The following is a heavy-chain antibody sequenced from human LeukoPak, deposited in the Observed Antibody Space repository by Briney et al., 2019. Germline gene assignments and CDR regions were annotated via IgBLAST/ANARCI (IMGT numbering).Heavy chain of an antibody. Sequence: PGGSLRLSCAASGFTFSSYEMNWVRQAPGKGLEWVSYISSSGSTMYYADSVKGRFTISRDNAKNSLYLQMNSLRAEHTAVYYCASPGEGYCSGGNCYYFDYWGQGTLVTVSS. CDR2: ISSSGSTM. D-gene: IGHD2-15*01. CDR1: GFTFSSYE. J-gene: IGHJ4*02. V-gene: IGHV3-48*03. CDR3: ASPGEGYCSGGNCYYFDY.